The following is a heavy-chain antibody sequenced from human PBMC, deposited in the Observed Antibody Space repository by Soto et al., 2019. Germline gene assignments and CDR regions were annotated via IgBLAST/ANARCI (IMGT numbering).Heavy chain of an antibody. Sequence: QVQLVQSGAEVKKPGASVKVSCKASGDTFTGHYIHWVRQAPEQGPEWMGEIGPESGATRYAQKFQGRVTMTRDTSITTVYMELKNLSPDDTAVYYCGRGRSGQIVVFYWGQGTPVTVSS. V-gene: IGHV1-2*02. CDR3: GRGRSGQIVVFY. CDR2: IGPESGAT. CDR1: GDTFTGHY. J-gene: IGHJ4*02. D-gene: IGHD1-26*01.